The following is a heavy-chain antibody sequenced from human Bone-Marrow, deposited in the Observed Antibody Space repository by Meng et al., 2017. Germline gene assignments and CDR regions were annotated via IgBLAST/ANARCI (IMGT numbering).Heavy chain of an antibody. CDR1: GFTFSSYA. V-gene: IGHV3-30*07. CDR2: ISYDGSNK. Sequence: GGSLRLSCAASGFTFSSYAMHWVRQAPGKGLEWVAVISYDGSNKYYADSVKGRFTISRDNSKNTLYLQMNSLRAEDTAVHYCATRNYGSGHRVDYWGQGTLVTVSS. J-gene: IGHJ4*02. CDR3: ATRNYGSGHRVDY. D-gene: IGHD3-10*01.